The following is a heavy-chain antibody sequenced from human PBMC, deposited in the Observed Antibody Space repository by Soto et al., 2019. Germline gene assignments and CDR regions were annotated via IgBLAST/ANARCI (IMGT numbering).Heavy chain of an antibody. CDR3: AHWGYDYIWGSYRYPYYYYMDV. D-gene: IGHD3-16*02. J-gene: IGHJ6*03. V-gene: IGHV2-5*02. CDR1: GFSRSTSGVG. Sequence: QITLKESGPTLVKPTQTLTLICTFSGFSRSTSGVGVGWIRQPPGKDLEWLALIYWDDDKRYSPSLKSRLTITKDTSKNQVVLTMTNMDPVDTATYYCAHWGYDYIWGSYRYPYYYYMDVWGKGTTVTVSS. CDR2: IYWDDDK.